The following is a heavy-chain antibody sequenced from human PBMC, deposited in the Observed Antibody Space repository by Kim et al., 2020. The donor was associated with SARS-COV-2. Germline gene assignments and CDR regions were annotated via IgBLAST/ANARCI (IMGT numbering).Heavy chain of an antibody. CDR2: IYTSGST. D-gene: IGHD1-1*01. V-gene: IGHV4-4*07. CDR1: GGSISSYY. J-gene: IGHJ5*02. Sequence: SETLSLTCTVSGGSISSYYWSWIRQPAGKGLEWIGRIYTSGSTNYNPSLKSRVTMSVDTSKNQFSLKLSSVTAADTAVYYCARDVDLSTTSWFDPWGQGTLVTVSS. CDR3: ARDVDLSTTSWFDP.